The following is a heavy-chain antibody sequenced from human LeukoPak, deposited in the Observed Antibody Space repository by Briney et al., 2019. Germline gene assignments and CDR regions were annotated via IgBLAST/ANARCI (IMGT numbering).Heavy chain of an antibody. V-gene: IGHV4-34*01. CDR2: INHSGST. Sequence: SETLSLTCAVYGGSFSGYYWSWIRQPPGKGLEWIGEINHSGSTNYNPSLKSRVTISVDTSKNQFSLKLSSVTAADTAMYYCARGGYSYGPHLDYWGQGTLVTVSS. J-gene: IGHJ4*02. CDR3: ARGGYSYGPHLDY. D-gene: IGHD5-18*01. CDR1: GGSFSGYY.